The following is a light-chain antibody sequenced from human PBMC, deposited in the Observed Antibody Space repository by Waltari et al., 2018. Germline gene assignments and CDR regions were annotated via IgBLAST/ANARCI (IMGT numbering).Light chain of an antibody. Sequence: QSALTQPASVSGSPRQSITHSCTGTSRDVGGDNYVLWYQQPPGTSPKLMIYDVSKRPAGVSNRFSGSKSGNTASLTISGLQAEDEADYYCSSYTSSSVYVFGTGTKVTVL. J-gene: IGLJ1*01. CDR2: DVS. CDR1: SRDVGGDNY. V-gene: IGLV2-14*01. CDR3: SSYTSSSVYV.